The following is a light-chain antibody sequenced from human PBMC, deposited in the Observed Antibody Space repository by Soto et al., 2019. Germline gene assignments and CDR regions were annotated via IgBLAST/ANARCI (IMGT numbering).Light chain of an antibody. Sequence: EIVLTQSPGTLSLSPGERATLSCRASQSVSSIFLAWYQHKPGQAPRLLIYGASTRATGIPDRFSGSGSGKDFLLTISRLEPEDFAVYYCQQYGSTPRTFGHGTRVEIK. CDR2: GAS. V-gene: IGKV3-20*01. CDR1: QSVSSIF. J-gene: IGKJ1*01. CDR3: QQYGSTPRT.